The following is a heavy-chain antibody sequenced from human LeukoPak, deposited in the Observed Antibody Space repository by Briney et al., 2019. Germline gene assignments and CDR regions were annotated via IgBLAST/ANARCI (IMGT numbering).Heavy chain of an antibody. CDR3: ARENLLGSCSGGSCYSGLSDFDY. J-gene: IGHJ4*02. CDR2: ISGSGGST. Sequence: GGSLRLSCAASGFTFSSYGMSWVRQAPGKGLEWVSAISGSGGSTYYADSVKGRFTISRDNSKNTLYLQMNSLRAEDTAVYYCARENLLGSCSGGSCYSGLSDFDYWGQGTLVTVSS. CDR1: GFTFSSYG. D-gene: IGHD2-15*01. V-gene: IGHV3-23*01.